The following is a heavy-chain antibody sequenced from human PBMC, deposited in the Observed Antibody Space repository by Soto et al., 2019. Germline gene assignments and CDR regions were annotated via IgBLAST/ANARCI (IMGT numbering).Heavy chain of an antibody. J-gene: IGHJ4*02. V-gene: IGHV1-18*01. Sequence: ASVKVSCKASGYTFTSYGISWVRQAPGQGLEWMGWIRAYNGNTNYAQKFQGRVTMTTDTSTNTAYMELRSLTSDDTAVYYCARDCTGGSCFCIYWGQGTLVTVSS. CDR2: IRAYNGNT. D-gene: IGHD2-15*01. CDR3: ARDCTGGSCFCIY. CDR1: GYTFTSYG.